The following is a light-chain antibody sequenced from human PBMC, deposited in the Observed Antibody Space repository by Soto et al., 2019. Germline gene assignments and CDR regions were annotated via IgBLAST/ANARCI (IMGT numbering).Light chain of an antibody. J-gene: IGLJ2*01. V-gene: IGLV2-11*01. CDR1: SSDVGGYNY. Sequence: QSALTQPRSVSGSPGQSVTISCTGTSSDVGGYNYVSWYQKYPGKAPRLMIYDVSKRPSGVPDRFSGSKSGNTASLTISGLQAADEADYYCCSHAGSFTLVFGGGTKLTVL. CDR2: DVS. CDR3: CSHAGSFTLV.